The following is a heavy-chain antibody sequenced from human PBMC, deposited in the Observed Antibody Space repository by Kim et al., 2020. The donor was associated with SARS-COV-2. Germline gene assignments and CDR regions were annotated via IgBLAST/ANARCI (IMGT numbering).Heavy chain of an antibody. CDR1: GGSISSSSYY. Sequence: SETLSLTCTVSGGSISSSSYYWGWIRQPPGKGLEWIGSIYYSGSTYYNPSLKSRVTISVDTSKNQFSLKLSSVTAADTAVYYCARDYDSSGYYAFYFDYWGQGTLVTVSS. D-gene: IGHD3-22*01. V-gene: IGHV4-39*07. CDR3: ARDYDSSGYYAFYFDY. J-gene: IGHJ4*02. CDR2: IYYSGST.